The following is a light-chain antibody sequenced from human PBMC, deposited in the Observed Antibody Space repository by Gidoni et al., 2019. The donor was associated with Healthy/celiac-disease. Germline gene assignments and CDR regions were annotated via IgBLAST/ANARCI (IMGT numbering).Light chain of an antibody. CDR2: EGS. CDR1: SSDVGSYNL. CDR3: CSYAGSSTWV. Sequence: SALTQPASVSGSPGRSITISCTGTSSDVGSYNLVSWYQQHPGKAPKLMIYEGSKRPSGVSNRFSGSKSDNTASLTISGLQAEDEADYYCCSYAGSSTWVFGGGTKLTVL. J-gene: IGLJ3*02. V-gene: IGLV2-23*01.